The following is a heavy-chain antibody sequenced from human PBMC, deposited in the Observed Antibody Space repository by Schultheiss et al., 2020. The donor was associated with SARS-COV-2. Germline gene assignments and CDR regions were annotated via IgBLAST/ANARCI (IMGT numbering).Heavy chain of an antibody. Sequence: SQTLSLTCTVSGGSISSYYWSWIRQPPGKGLEWIGYIYYSGSTKYNPSLKSRVTISVDTSKNQFSLKLSSVTAADTAVYYCARGVYGDYGMDVWGQGTTVTVSS. V-gene: IGHV4-59*08. CDR3: ARGVYGDYGMDV. CDR2: IYYSGST. J-gene: IGHJ6*02. D-gene: IGHD5/OR15-5a*01. CDR1: GGSISSYY.